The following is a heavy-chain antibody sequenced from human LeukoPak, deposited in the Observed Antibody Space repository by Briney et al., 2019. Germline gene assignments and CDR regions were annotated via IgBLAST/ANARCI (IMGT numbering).Heavy chain of an antibody. CDR2: IRYDGTDK. CDR1: GFSFSYYG. J-gene: IGHJ4*02. V-gene: IGHV3-30*02. CDR3: AKDLFGSGSYEY. Sequence: GGSLRLSCAASGFSFSYYGMHWVRQAPGKGPEWVAFIRYDGTDKFYLDSVKGRFTISRDNSKNTLFLQMNSLRAEDTAVYYCAKDLFGSGSYEYWGQGTLVTVSS. D-gene: IGHD3-10*01.